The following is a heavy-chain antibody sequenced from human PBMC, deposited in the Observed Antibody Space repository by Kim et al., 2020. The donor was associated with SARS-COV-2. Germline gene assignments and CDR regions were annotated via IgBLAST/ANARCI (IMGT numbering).Heavy chain of an antibody. J-gene: IGHJ5*02. V-gene: IGHV3-48*02. CDR2: ISSSSSTI. CDR1: GFTFSSYS. CDR3: ARDDYVWGSYRYQGANWFDP. D-gene: IGHD3-16*02. Sequence: GGSLRLSCAASGFTFSSYSMNWVRQAPGKGLEWVSYISSSSSTIYYADSVKGRFTISRDNAKNSLYLQMNSLRDEDTAVYYCARDDYVWGSYRYQGANWFDPWGQGDLGTVSS.